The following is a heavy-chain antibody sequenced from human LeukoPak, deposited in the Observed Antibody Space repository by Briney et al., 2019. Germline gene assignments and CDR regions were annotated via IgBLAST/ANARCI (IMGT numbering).Heavy chain of an antibody. CDR2: ISGYSGNT. V-gene: IGHV1-18*04. CDR3: ARSTESGWRELDS. D-gene: IGHD6-19*01. Sequence: ASVKVSCKASGYTFTGYYMHWVRQAPGQGLEWMGWISGYSGNTNYAQKFQGRVTMSTDTSTTTGYMEVRSLRSDDTAVYYCARSTESGWRELDSWGQGTLVTVSS. CDR1: GYTFTGYY. J-gene: IGHJ4*02.